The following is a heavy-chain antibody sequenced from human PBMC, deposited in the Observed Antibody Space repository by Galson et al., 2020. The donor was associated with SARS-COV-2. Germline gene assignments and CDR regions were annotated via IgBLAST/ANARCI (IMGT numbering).Heavy chain of an antibody. CDR2: ISRSLSTV. J-gene: IGHJ6*02. V-gene: IGHV3-48*03. Sequence: TGGSLRLSCTASGFTFSNYEINWVRQAPGKGLEWVSYISRSLSTVNYADSVKGRFTISRDNAKNSVYLQMNSLRVEDTAVYYCARDLTLTRGIFPYSDGMDVWGQGTTVTVSS. CDR3: ARDLTLTRGIFPYSDGMDV. D-gene: IGHD2-21*01. CDR1: GFTFSNYE.